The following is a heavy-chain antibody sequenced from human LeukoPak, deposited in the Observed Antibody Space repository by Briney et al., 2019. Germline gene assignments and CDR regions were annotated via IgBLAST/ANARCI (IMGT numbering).Heavy chain of an antibody. Sequence: GGSLRLSCAATGFTFSSYAMSWVRQAPGKGLEWVSAISGSGGSTYYADSVKGRLTISGDNSKNTLYLQMNSLRAEDTAVYYCAKGGRDGYISYFDYWGQGTLVTVSS. V-gene: IGHV3-23*01. CDR1: GFTFSSYA. J-gene: IGHJ4*02. CDR2: ISGSGGST. D-gene: IGHD5-24*01. CDR3: AKGGRDGYISYFDY.